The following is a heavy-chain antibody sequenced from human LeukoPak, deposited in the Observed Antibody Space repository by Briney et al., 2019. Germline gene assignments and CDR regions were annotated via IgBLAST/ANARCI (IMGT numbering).Heavy chain of an antibody. Sequence: SETLSLTCTVSGGSISSSSCYWGWIRQPPGKGLEWIGSIYYSGSTYYNPSLKSRVTISVDTSKNQFSLKLSSVTAADTAVYYCARHEPFYCSGGSCYGFDYWGQGTLVTVSS. CDR1: GGSISSSSCY. V-gene: IGHV4-39*01. CDR2: IYYSGST. CDR3: ARHEPFYCSGGSCYGFDY. D-gene: IGHD2-15*01. J-gene: IGHJ4*02.